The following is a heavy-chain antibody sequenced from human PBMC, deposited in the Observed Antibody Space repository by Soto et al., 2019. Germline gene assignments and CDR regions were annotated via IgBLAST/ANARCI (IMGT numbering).Heavy chain of an antibody. V-gene: IGHV3-33*01. CDR3: ARDCSGGSCYSDYYGMDV. J-gene: IGHJ6*02. CDR1: GFTFSSYG. D-gene: IGHD2-15*01. CDR2: IWYDGSNK. Sequence: PGGSLRLSCAASGFTFSSYGMHWVRQAPGKGLEWVAVIWYDGSNKYYADSVKGRFTISRDNSKNTLYLQMNSLRAEDTAVYYCARDCSGGSCYSDYYGMDVWGQGTTVTVSS.